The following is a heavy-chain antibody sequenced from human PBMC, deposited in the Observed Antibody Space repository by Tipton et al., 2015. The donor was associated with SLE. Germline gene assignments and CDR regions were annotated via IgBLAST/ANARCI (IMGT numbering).Heavy chain of an antibody. J-gene: IGHJ6*02. CDR1: GFTFTSYW. Sequence: SLRLSCAASGFTFTSYWMSWVRQAPGKGLEWVANIKQDGSETFYVDSVKGRSTISRDNVKKSLYLQINNLRVEDSAVYYCARALVGYYYYPMDLWGQGTTVTVSS. D-gene: IGHD2-8*02. CDR2: IKQDGSET. V-gene: IGHV3-7*05. CDR3: ARALVGYYYYPMDL.